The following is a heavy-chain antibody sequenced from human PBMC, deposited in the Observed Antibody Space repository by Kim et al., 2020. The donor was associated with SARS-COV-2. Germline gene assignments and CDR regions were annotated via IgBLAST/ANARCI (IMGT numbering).Heavy chain of an antibody. CDR3: TTPHNDFWSGYSDY. D-gene: IGHD3-3*01. J-gene: IGHJ4*02. V-gene: IGHV3-49*03. Sequence: GGSLRLSCTASGFTFGDYAMSWFRQAPGKGLEWVGFIRSKAYGGTTEYAASVKGRFTISRDDSKSIAYLQMNSLKTEDTAVYYCTTPHNDFWSGYSDYWGQGTLVTVSS. CDR1: GFTFGDYA. CDR2: IRSKAYGGTT.